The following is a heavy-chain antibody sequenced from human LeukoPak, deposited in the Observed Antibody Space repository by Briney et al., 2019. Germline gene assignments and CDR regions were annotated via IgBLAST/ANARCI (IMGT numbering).Heavy chain of an antibody. CDR1: GFTFSSYG. D-gene: IGHD2-21*01. J-gene: IGHJ4*02. Sequence: GGSLRLSCAASGFTFSSYGMSWVRQAPGKGLEWVSAISASGDKIYYTDSVKGRFTISRDNSKNTLDLQMNSLRAEDTAVYYCARALVIDYWGQGTLVTVSS. V-gene: IGHV3-23*01. CDR3: ARALVIDY. CDR2: ISASGDKI.